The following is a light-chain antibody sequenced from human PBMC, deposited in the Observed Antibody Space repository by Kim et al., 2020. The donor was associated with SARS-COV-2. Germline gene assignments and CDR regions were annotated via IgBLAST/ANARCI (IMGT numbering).Light chain of an antibody. Sequence: EIVMTQSPATLSVSPGERATLSCRASQSVSSNFAGYQQKPGQAPSLLIYGASTRATGIPARFSGSGSGTEFTLTISSIQSEDFAVYYCQRYNNSPPWTFGQGTKVDIK. CDR3: QRYNNSPPWT. V-gene: IGKV3-15*01. CDR1: QSVSSN. CDR2: GAS. J-gene: IGKJ1*01.